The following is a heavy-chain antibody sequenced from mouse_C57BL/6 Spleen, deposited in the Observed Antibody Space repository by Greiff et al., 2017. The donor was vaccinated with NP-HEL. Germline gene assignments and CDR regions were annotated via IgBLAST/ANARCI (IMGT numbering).Heavy chain of an antibody. CDR2: IDPSDSYT. CDR1: GYTFTSYW. V-gene: IGHV1-69*01. CDR3: AREGLRRYDAMDY. J-gene: IGHJ4*01. D-gene: IGHD2-4*01. Sequence: QVQLQQPGAELVMPGASVKLSCKASGYTFTSYWMHWVKQRPGQGLEWIGEIDPSDSYTNYNQKFKGKSTLTVDKSSSTAYMQLSSLTSEDSAVYYCAREGLRRYDAMDYWGQGTSVTVSS.